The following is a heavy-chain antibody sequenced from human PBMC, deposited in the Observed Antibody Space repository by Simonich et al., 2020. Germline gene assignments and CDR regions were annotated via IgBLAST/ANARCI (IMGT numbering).Heavy chain of an antibody. CDR3: AKDLGERITMIVVVIDAFDI. V-gene: IGHV3-23*01. D-gene: IGHD3-22*01. CDR2: ISGSGGRT. J-gene: IGHJ3*02. CDR1: GFTFSSYA. Sequence: GGGLVQPGGSLRLSCAASGFTFSSYAMSWVRQAQGNGLKWVSAISGSGGRTYYADSVKGRFTISRDNSKKTLYLQMNSLRAEDTAVYYCAKDLGERITMIVVVIDAFDIWGQGTMVTVSS.